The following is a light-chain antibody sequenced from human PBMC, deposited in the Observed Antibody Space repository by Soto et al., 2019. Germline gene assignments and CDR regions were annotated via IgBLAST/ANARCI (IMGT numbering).Light chain of an antibody. Sequence: EIVMTQSPGTLSVSPGERATLSCRASQGVGTNLAWYQQRPGQAPRLLIHAASTRATGIPARFSGRGSGTEFTLTISSLQSEDFALYFCQQYNNWPLYSFGQGTKLEIK. V-gene: IGKV3-15*01. CDR1: QGVGTN. J-gene: IGKJ2*01. CDR3: QQYNNWPLYS. CDR2: AAS.